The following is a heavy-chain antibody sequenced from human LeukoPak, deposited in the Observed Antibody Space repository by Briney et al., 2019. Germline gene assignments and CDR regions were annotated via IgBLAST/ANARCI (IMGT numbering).Heavy chain of an antibody. CDR3: ARVSSSWYFHDY. CDR1: GFTFSSYA. D-gene: IGHD6-13*01. V-gene: IGHV3-30-3*01. Sequence: PVRSLRLSCAAPGFTFSSYAMHWVRQAPGKGLEWVAAIGYDGSNKYYADSVKGRFSISRDKSKNALYLQMNSLRTEDTAVYYCARVSSSWYFHDYWGQGTLVTVSS. CDR2: IGYDGSNK. J-gene: IGHJ4*02.